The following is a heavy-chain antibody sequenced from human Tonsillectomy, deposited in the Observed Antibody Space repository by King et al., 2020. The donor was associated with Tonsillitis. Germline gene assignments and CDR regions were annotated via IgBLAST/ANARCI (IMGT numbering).Heavy chain of an antibody. CDR2: ISSSSIYT. Sequence: VQLVESGGALVKPGGSLRLSCAASGFTFSDYYMSWIRQAPGKGLEWVSYISSSSIYTNYADSVKGRFTISRDNAKNSLYLEMNSLRAEDTVVYYRARDPAKLLWFGEFEGEYWFDFWGQGTLVTVSS. V-gene: IGHV3-11*05. CDR1: GFTFSDYY. J-gene: IGHJ5*01. CDR3: ARDPAKLLWFGEFEGEYWFDF. D-gene: IGHD3-10*01.